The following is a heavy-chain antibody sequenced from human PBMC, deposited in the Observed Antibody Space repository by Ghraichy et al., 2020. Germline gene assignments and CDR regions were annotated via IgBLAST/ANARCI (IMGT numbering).Heavy chain of an antibody. CDR3: ARDLDY. CDR2: ISSSGSTI. CDR1: GITFSSYS. V-gene: IGHV3-48*02. J-gene: IGHJ4*02. Sequence: GALRLSCAVSGITFSSYSMNWVRQAPGKGLEWVSYISSSGSTIYYADSVKGRFTISRDNAKNSLYLQMNSLREEDTAVYHCARDLDYWGQGTLVTVSS.